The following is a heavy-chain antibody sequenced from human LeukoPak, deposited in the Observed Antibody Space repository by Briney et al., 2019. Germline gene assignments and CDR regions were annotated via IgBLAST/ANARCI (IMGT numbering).Heavy chain of an antibody. CDR1: GFTFSNYE. D-gene: IGHD6-19*01. V-gene: IGHV3-48*03. CDR3: ARGASVVAGNDNAFDI. CDR2: ISSGGSLI. J-gene: IGHJ3*02. Sequence: GGSLRLSCAASGFTFSNYEMNWVRQAPGRGLEWVSYISSGGSLIYYADSVKGRFTISRDNANDSLYLRMNSLRADDTAVYYCARGASVVAGNDNAFDIWGQGTMVTVSS.